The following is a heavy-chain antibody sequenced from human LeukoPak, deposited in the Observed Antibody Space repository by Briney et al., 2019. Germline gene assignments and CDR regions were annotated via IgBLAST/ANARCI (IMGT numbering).Heavy chain of an antibody. D-gene: IGHD3-10*01. CDR3: AKDAPPITMVRGVLDY. CDR1: GFTFSSYA. J-gene: IGHJ4*02. Sequence: GGSLRLSYAASGFTFSSYAMSWVRQAPGKGLEWVSAISGSGGSTYYADSVKGRFTISRDNSKNTLYLQMNSLGAEDTAVYYCAKDAPPITMVRGVLDYWGQGTLVTVSS. CDR2: ISGSGGST. V-gene: IGHV3-23*01.